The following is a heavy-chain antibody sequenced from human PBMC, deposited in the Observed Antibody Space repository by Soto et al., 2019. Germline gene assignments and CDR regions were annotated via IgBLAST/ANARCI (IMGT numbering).Heavy chain of an antibody. J-gene: IGHJ6*02. D-gene: IGHD1-26*01. CDR1: GFTFSSYA. V-gene: IGHV3-30-3*01. Sequence: PGGSLRLSCAASGFTFSSYAMHWVRQAPGKGLEWVAVISYDGSNKYYADSVKGRFTISRDNSKNTLYLQMNSLRAEDTAVYYCARDGEWELTDYYYYGMDVWGQGTTVTVSS. CDR2: ISYDGSNK. CDR3: ARDGEWELTDYYYYGMDV.